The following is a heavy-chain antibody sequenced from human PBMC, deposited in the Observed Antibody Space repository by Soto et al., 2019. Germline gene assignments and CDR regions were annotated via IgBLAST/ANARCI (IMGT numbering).Heavy chain of an antibody. D-gene: IGHD5-18*01. CDR2: IYYNGST. V-gene: IGHV4-59*01. Sequence: SETLSLTCTVSGGSIRGYFCSWIRQPPGKGLEWIGYIYYNGSTNYNPSLKSRVTISVDTSKNQFSLKLTSVTAADTAVYYCAVRGYSYGFNWFDPWGEGTLVTVSS. CDR3: AVRGYSYGFNWFDP. J-gene: IGHJ5*02. CDR1: GGSIRGYF.